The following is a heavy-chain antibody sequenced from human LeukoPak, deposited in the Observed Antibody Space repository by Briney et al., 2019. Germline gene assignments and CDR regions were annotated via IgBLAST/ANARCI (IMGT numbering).Heavy chain of an antibody. J-gene: IGHJ3*02. D-gene: IGHD5-12*01. V-gene: IGHV3-21*01. CDR3: ARVYDIVATMVSAFDI. CDR1: GFTFSSYS. Sequence: GGSLRLSCAASGFTFSSYSMNWVRQAPGKGLEWVSSISGSSSYIYYADSVKGRFTISRDNAKNSLYLQMNSLRAEDTAVYYCARVYDIVATMVSAFDIWGQGTMVTVSS. CDR2: ISGSSSYI.